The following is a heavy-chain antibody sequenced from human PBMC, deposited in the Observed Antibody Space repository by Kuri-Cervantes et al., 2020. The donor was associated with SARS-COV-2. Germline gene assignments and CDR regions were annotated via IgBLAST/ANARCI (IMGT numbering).Heavy chain of an antibody. CDR1: GFTFSTYS. Sequence: GGSLRLSCAASGFTFSTYSMTWVRQAPGKGLEWVSSISSSSSQRYYVDSVKGRFTISRDNAKNSLYLQMNSLRAEDTAVYYCARSGGSGPSRHPLPPIALDYWGQGTLVTVSS. CDR2: ISSSSSQR. J-gene: IGHJ4*02. D-gene: IGHD2-15*01. CDR3: ARSGGSGPSRHPLPPIALDY. V-gene: IGHV3-21*01.